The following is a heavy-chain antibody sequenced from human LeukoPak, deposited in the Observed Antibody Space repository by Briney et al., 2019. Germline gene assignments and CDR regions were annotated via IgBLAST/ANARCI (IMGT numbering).Heavy chain of an antibody. D-gene: IGHD6-19*01. CDR1: GGSISSNY. CDR3: ARDGAYSSGPLDY. V-gene: IGHV4-4*07. CDR2: IYTSGST. Sequence: SETLSLTCTVSGGSISSNYLSWIRQPAGKGLEWIGRIYTSGSTNYNPSLKSRVTMSVDTSKNQFPLKLSSVTAADTAVYYCARDGAYSSGPLDYWGQGTLVTVSS. J-gene: IGHJ4*02.